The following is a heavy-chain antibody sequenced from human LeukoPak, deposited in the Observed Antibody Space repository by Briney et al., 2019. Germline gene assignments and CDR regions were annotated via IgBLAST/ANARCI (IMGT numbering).Heavy chain of an antibody. J-gene: IGHJ5*02. CDR1: GYTFTSYY. V-gene: IGHV1-46*01. D-gene: IGHD3-10*01. Sequence: ASVKVSCKASGYTFTSYYMHWVRRAPGQGLEWMGIINPSGGSTSYAQKFQGRVTMTRDTSTSTVYMELSSLRSEDTAVYYCARDESWFGEFSPLFDPWGQGTLVTVSS. CDR3: ARDESWFGEFSPLFDP. CDR2: INPSGGST.